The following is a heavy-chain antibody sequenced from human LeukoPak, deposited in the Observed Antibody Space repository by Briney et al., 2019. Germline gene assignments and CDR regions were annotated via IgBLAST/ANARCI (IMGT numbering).Heavy chain of an antibody. V-gene: IGHV3-9*01. CDR2: ISWNSGSI. J-gene: IGHJ4*02. CDR1: GFTFDDYA. CDR3: ATTEGTYYDILTGYYGDYFDF. D-gene: IGHD3-9*01. Sequence: GGSLRLSCAASGFTFDDYAMHWVRQAPGKGLEWVSGISWNSGSIGYADSVKGRFTISRDNAKNSLYLQMNSLRAEDTAVYYCATTEGTYYDILTGYYGDYFDFWGQGTLVTVSS.